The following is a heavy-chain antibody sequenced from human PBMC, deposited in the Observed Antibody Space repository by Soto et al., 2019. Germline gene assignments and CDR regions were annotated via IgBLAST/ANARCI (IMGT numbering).Heavy chain of an antibody. CDR1: GGSVSSGSYY. D-gene: IGHD4-17*01. Sequence: LSLTCTVSGGSVSSGSYYWSWIRQPPGKGLEWIGYIYYTGSTNYNPSLKSRVTISLDTSKNQFSLKLSSVTAADTAFYYCASRGDYVFDYWGQGTLVTVSS. V-gene: IGHV4-61*01. CDR3: ASRGDYVFDY. CDR2: IYYTGST. J-gene: IGHJ4*02.